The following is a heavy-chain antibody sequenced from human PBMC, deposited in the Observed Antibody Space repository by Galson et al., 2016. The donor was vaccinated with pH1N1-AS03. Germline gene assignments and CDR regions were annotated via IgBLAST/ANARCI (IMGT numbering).Heavy chain of an antibody. CDR3: GGGTGSPHWFAP. V-gene: IGHV3-23*01. D-gene: IGHD3/OR15-3a*01. J-gene: IGHJ5*02. Sequence: SLRLSCAASGFTFNIYAMNWVRQAPGKGLEWVSGIGGIDSSTWYAESVQGRFTVSRDNSKNTAYLQLNSLRAEDTAIYYCGGGTGSPHWFAPWGQGTFVTVSA. CDR2: IGGIDSST. CDR1: GFTFNIYA.